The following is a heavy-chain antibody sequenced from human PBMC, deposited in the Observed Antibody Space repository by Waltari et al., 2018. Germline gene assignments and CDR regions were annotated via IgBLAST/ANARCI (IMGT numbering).Heavy chain of an antibody. CDR2: SRYRGVIT. D-gene: IGHD3-22*01. CDR1: GFNFISYA. V-gene: IGHV3-23*01. J-gene: IGHJ4*02. Sequence: EVHLLESGGGSAQPGGSLRLSCAASGFNFISYAMSWVRQAPGRGLGGVSGSRYRGVITKYADSVKGRFTVSRDNSKNTVFLQLNSLRAEDTAIYYCARHLYSIDYLELGNWGQGTLVTVSS. CDR3: ARHLYSIDYLELGN.